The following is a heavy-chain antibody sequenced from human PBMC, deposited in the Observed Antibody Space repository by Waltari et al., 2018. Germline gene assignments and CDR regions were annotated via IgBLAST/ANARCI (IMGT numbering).Heavy chain of an antibody. CDR1: GGSISSYY. Sequence: QVQLQESGPGLVKPSETLSLTCTVSGGSISSYYWSWIRQPPGKGLEWIGYIYYSGSTNYNPSLKSRVTISVDTSKNQFSLKLSSVTAADTAVYYCARTASGGVPYYYYMDVWGKGTTVTVSS. CDR3: ARTASGGVPYYYYMDV. V-gene: IGHV4-59*01. CDR2: IYYSGST. J-gene: IGHJ6*03. D-gene: IGHD2-15*01.